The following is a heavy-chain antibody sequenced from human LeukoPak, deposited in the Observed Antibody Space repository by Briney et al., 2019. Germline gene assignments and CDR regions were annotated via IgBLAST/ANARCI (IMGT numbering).Heavy chain of an antibody. J-gene: IGHJ4*02. D-gene: IGHD6-13*01. CDR3: ARGKRGYSSSWYDY. Sequence: SETLSLTCAVYGGSFSGYYWSWIRQPPGKGLEWIGEINHSGSTNYNPSLKSRVTISVDTSKNQFSLKLSSVTAADTAVYYCARGKRGYSSSWYDYWGQGTVVTVSS. V-gene: IGHV4-34*01. CDR2: INHSGST. CDR1: GGSFSGYY.